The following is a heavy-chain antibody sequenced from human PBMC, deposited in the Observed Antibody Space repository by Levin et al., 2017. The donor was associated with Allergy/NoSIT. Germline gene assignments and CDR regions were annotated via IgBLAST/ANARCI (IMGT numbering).Heavy chain of an antibody. J-gene: IGHJ4*02. Sequence: RSQTLSLTCAISGDSVSSTSAAWNWIRQSPSRGLEWLGRTYYRSKWRNDYAASVRSRITINPDTSKNQFSLQLNSVTPEDTAVYYCVRGYRGSNDYWGQGTLVTVSS. CDR1: GDSVSSTSAA. CDR3: VRGYRGSNDY. V-gene: IGHV6-1*01. D-gene: IGHD5-12*01. CDR2: TYYRSKWRN.